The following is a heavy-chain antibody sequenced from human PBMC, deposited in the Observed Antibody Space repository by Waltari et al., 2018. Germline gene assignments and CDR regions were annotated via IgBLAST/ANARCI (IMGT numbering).Heavy chain of an antibody. CDR2: ISAYNGNT. CDR3: ARARVTVTTGLWYFDL. J-gene: IGHJ2*01. Sequence: QVQLVQSGAEVKKPGASVKVACKASGYTFTSYCIRWVRQAPGQWLEWMGWISAYNGNTNYAQKLQGRVTMTTDTSTSTAYLELRSLRSDYTAVYYCARARVTVTTGLWYFDLWGRGTLVTVSS. CDR1: GYTFTSYC. D-gene: IGHD4-17*01. V-gene: IGHV1-18*01.